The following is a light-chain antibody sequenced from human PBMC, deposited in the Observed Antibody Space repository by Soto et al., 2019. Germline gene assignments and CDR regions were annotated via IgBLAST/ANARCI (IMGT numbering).Light chain of an antibody. CDR3: TSYTSDNRSYV. CDR2: RNN. V-gene: IGLV1-40*01. CDR1: SSNIGAGYD. Sequence: QSVLTQPPSVSGAPGQRVTISCSGTSSNIGAGYDVHWYQQLPGAAPRLLIFRNNNRPSGVPDRFSGSKSANTASLTISGLQADDEAHYYCTSYTSDNRSYVFGTGTKVNVL. J-gene: IGLJ1*01.